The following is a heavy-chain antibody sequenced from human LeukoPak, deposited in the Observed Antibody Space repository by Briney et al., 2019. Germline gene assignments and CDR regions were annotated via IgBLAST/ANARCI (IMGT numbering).Heavy chain of an antibody. J-gene: IGHJ4*02. CDR2: TYYRSKWYN. CDR1: GDSVSSNSAA. D-gene: IGHD5-12*01. V-gene: IGHV6-1*01. CDR3: ARRSGYDSGTAVARTYYFDY. Sequence: SQTLSLTCAISGDSVSSNSAAWNWIRQSPSRGLEWLGRTYYRSKWYNDYAVSVKSRITINPDTSKNQFSLQLNSVTPEDTAVYYCARRSGYDSGTAVARTYYFDYWGQGTLVTVSS.